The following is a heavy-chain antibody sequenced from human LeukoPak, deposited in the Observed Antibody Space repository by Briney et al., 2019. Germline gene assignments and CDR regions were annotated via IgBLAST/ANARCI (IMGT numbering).Heavy chain of an antibody. Sequence: RSLRLSCAASGFTFSSYGMHWVRQAPGKGLEWVAVIWYDGSNKYYADSVKGRFTISRDNSKNTLYLQMNSLRAEDTAVYYCAKGDYGSGSFDYWGQGTLVTVSS. D-gene: IGHD3-10*01. CDR3: AKGDYGSGSFDY. CDR2: IWYDGSNK. CDR1: GFTFSSYG. J-gene: IGHJ4*02. V-gene: IGHV3-33*06.